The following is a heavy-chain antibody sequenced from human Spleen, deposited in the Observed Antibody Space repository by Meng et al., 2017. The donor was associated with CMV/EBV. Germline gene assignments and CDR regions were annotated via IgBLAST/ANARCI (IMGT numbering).Heavy chain of an antibody. CDR1: GFTFSSYG. Sequence: GGSLRLSCAASGFTFSSYGMHWVRQAPGKGLEWVAFIRYDGSNKYYADSVKGRFTISRDNSKNTLYLQVNSLRVEDTAMYFCAKAGSYYGFDIWGQRTMVTVSS. CDR3: AKAGSYYGFDI. D-gene: IGHD1-26*01. V-gene: IGHV3-30*02. CDR2: IRYDGSNK. J-gene: IGHJ3*02.